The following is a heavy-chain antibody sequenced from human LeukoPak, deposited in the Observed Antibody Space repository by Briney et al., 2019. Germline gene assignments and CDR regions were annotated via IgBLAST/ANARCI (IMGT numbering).Heavy chain of an antibody. CDR2: IYYSGST. V-gene: IGHV4-59*08. CDR3: ARHGGSDWSFDY. D-gene: IGHD6-19*01. Sequence: SETLSLTCAVYGGSFSGYYWSWIRQPPGKGLEWIGYIYYSGSTNYNPSLKSRVTISVKTTKNQSSLKQSSVTAADTAVYYCARHGGSDWSFDYWGQGTLVTVSS. J-gene: IGHJ4*02. CDR1: GGSFSGYY.